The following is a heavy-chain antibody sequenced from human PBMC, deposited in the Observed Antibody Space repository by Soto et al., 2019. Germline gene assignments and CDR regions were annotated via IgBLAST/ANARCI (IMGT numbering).Heavy chain of an antibody. CDR3: ARDRYDFWSGCPYLCYYMDV. CDR2: ISSSSSYI. Sequence: PGGSLRLSCAASGFTFSSYSMNWVRQAPGKGLEWVSSISSSSSYIYYADSVKGRFTISRDNAKNSLYLQMNSLRAEDTAVYYCARDRYDFWSGCPYLCYYMDVWGKGTTVTVSS. V-gene: IGHV3-21*01. J-gene: IGHJ6*03. CDR1: GFTFSSYS. D-gene: IGHD3-3*01.